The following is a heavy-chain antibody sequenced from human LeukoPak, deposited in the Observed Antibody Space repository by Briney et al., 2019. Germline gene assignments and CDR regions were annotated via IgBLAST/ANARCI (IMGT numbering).Heavy chain of an antibody. CDR2: IIPILGIA. V-gene: IGHV1-69*04. Sequence: ASVKVSCKASVGTFSSYAISWVRQAPGQGLEWMGRIIPILGIANYAQKFRGRVTISADKSTSTAYMELSSVRSEDTAVYYCARDRGFGELLFYYYYGMDVWGQGTTVTVSS. CDR1: VGTFSSYA. CDR3: ARDRGFGELLFYYYYGMDV. D-gene: IGHD3-10*01. J-gene: IGHJ6*02.